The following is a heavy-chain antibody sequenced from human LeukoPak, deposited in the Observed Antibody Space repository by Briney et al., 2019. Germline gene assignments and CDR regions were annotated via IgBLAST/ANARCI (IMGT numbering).Heavy chain of an antibody. D-gene: IGHD3-22*01. V-gene: IGHV1-2*06. CDR3: ARDGGVSSGYTPKSFDY. CDR2: INPNSGGT. J-gene: IGHJ4*02. CDR1: GYTFTGYY. Sequence: ASVKVSCKASGYTFTGYYMHCVRQAPGQGLEWMGRINPNSGGTNYAQKFQGRVTMTRDTSISTAYMELSRLRSDDTAVYYCARDGGVSSGYTPKSFDYWGQGTLVTVSS.